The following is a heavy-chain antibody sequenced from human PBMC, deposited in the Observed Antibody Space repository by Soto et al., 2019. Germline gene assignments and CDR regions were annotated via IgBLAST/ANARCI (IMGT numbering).Heavy chain of an antibody. V-gene: IGHV1-2*02. Sequence: ASVKVSCKASGYIFTAYSMHWVRQAPGQGLEWVGWFNPNSGDTIYAQKFQGRVTLTRDTSISTAYMELYSLRSDDTAVYYCAREASAVISLDYWGQGTLVTVSS. CDR3: AREASAVISLDY. J-gene: IGHJ4*02. D-gene: IGHD6-19*01. CDR1: GYIFTAYS. CDR2: FNPNSGDT.